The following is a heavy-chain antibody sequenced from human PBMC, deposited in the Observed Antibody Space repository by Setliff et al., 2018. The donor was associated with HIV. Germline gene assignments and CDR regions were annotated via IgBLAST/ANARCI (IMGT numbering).Heavy chain of an antibody. V-gene: IGHV7-4-1*02. Sequence: ASVKVSCKASGYTFSNYGMNWVRQAPGQGLEWMGWINANTGNPTYAQDFTGRFVFSLDTSVSTAYLQISSLKAEDTAVYYCARDHDYGDLSRNWFYMDVWGKGTTVTVS. CDR2: INANTGNP. CDR3: ARDHDYGDLSRNWFYMDV. J-gene: IGHJ6*03. D-gene: IGHD4-17*01. CDR1: GYTFSNYG.